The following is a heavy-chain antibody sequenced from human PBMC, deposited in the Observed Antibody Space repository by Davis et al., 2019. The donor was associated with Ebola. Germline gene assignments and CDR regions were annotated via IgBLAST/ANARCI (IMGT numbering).Heavy chain of an antibody. D-gene: IGHD5-18*01. V-gene: IGHV4-4*07. Sequence: PSETLSLTCAVSGGSISSSNWWSWVRQPAGKGLEWIGRIYTSGSTNYNPSLKSRVTMSVDTSKNQFSLKLSSVTAADTAVYYCARVGHRYSYGYLDYWGQGTLVTVSS. CDR1: GGSISSSNW. CDR2: IYTSGST. J-gene: IGHJ4*02. CDR3: ARVGHRYSYGYLDY.